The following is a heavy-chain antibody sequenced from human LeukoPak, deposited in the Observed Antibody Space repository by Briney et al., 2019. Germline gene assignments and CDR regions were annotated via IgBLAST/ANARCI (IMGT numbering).Heavy chain of an antibody. Sequence: GGSLRLSCAASGFTFSDHYIDWVRQAPGKGLEWVSYISSSSSTIYYADSVKGRFTISRDNAKNSLYLQMNSLRAEDSAVYYCAREIYYDTSGYYGSVYWGQGTLVTVSS. CDR2: ISSSSSTI. J-gene: IGHJ4*02. CDR3: AREIYYDTSGYYGSVY. V-gene: IGHV3-11*04. D-gene: IGHD3-22*01. CDR1: GFTFSDHY.